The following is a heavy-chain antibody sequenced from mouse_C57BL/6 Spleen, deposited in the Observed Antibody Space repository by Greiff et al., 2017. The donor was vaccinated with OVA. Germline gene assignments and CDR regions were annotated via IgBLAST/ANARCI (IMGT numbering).Heavy chain of an antibody. Sequence: EVQLQQSGAELVRPGASVKLSCTASGFNIKDDYMHWVKQRPEQGLEWIGWIDPENGDTEYASKFQGKATITADTSSNTAYLQLSSLTSEDTAVYYCTTYYSNLAWFAYWGQGTLVTVSA. D-gene: IGHD2-5*01. J-gene: IGHJ3*01. V-gene: IGHV14-4*01. CDR1: GFNIKDDY. CDR2: IDPENGDT. CDR3: TTYYSNLAWFAY.